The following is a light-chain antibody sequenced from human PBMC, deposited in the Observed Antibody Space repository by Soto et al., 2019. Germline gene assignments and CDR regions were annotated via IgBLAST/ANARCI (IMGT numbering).Light chain of an antibody. J-gene: IGKJ1*01. CDR2: GES. Sequence: EVVMTQSPATLSVSPGERSTISCMGSESVSSNLAWYQQRPGQDTRVVIYGESTRATGIPARFSGGGSGTEFTLTISSLEPEDFAVYYCQQYGRSPTTFSQGTKVDIK. V-gene: IGKV3-15*01. CDR1: ESVSSN. CDR3: QQYGRSPTT.